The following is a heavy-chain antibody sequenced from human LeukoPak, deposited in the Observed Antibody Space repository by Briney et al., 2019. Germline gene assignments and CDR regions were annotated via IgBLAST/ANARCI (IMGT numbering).Heavy chain of an antibody. CDR1: GFTFSSYA. D-gene: IGHD2-2*01. CDR3: AKGPDQLPQYNCFDP. CDR2: ISGSGGST. J-gene: IGHJ5*02. V-gene: IGHV3-23*01. Sequence: GGSLRLSCAASGFTFSSYAMSWVRQAPGKGLEWVSAISGSGGSTYYADSVKGRFTISRDNSKNTLYLQMNSLRAEDTAVYYCAKGPDQLPQYNCFDPWGQGTLVTVSS.